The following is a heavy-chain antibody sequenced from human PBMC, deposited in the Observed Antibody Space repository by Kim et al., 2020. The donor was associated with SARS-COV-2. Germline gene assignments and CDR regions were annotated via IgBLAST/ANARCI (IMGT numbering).Heavy chain of an antibody. CDR2: VHSDGSTT. V-gene: IGHV3-74*01. CDR3: ASRDTRPRDCGFDS. CDR1: GFNFSSYC. J-gene: IGHJ4*01. D-gene: IGHD2-21*02. Sequence: GGSLRLSCVASGFNFSSYCMNWVRQAPGKGLEWVSRVHSDGSTTYYASFVKRRSTISSDYAKTTFFQKNNRMTDEATADYCCASRDTRPRDCGFDSLG.